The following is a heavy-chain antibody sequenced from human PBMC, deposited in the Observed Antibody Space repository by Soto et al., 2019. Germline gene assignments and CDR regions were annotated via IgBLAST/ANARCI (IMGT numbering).Heavy chain of an antibody. V-gene: IGHV3-30*18. Sequence: QVQLVESGGGVVQPGRSLTLSCVVSGVTFRTYGIHWVRQAPGKGLEWVAVISYDGDYTSYADSVKGRFTISRDNSKNTIYLQLTSLGAEDTALYYCAKSDRGVFGVVTSPALEPLDVWGQGTMVAVSS. CDR1: GVTFRTYG. D-gene: IGHD3-3*01. J-gene: IGHJ3*01. CDR3: AKSDRGVFGVVTSPALEPLDV. CDR2: ISYDGDYT.